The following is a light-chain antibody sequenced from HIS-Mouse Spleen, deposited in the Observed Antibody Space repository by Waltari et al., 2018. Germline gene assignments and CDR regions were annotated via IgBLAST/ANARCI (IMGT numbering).Light chain of an antibody. V-gene: IGLV2-11*01. CDR2: DVS. Sequence: QSALTQPRSVSGSPGPSVTISCPGTSSDVGGYNYVSWYQQHQGKAPKLMIYDVSKRPSGVPDRFSGSKSGNTASLTISGLQAEDEADYYCCSYAGSYTLVFGGGTKLTVL. CDR1: SSDVGGYNY. CDR3: CSYAGSYTLV. J-gene: IGLJ2*01.